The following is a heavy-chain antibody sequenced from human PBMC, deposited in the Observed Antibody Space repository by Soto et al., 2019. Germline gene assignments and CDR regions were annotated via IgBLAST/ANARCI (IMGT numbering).Heavy chain of an antibody. Sequence: QVQLVQSGAEVKKPGASVKVSCKASGYTFTSYGISWVRQAPGQGLEWMGWISAYNGNTNHAQKLQGRVTMTTDTTTSAAYMELRSLRSDDTAVYYCARDRQDTARYYYYGMDVWGQGTTVTVSS. CDR3: ARDRQDTARYYYYGMDV. V-gene: IGHV1-18*04. J-gene: IGHJ6*02. CDR2: ISAYNGNT. D-gene: IGHD6-6*01. CDR1: GYTFTSYG.